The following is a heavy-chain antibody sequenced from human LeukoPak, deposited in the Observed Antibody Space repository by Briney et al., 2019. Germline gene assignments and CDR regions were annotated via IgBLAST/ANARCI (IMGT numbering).Heavy chain of an antibody. CDR1: GGTFSRYA. J-gene: IGHJ4*02. CDR3: ARFPRYSSSFDY. D-gene: IGHD6-13*01. Sequence: ASVKVSCKASGGTFSRYAISWVRQSPGQGLEWMGGIIPIFGTANYAQKFQGRVTITADESTSTAYMELSSPRSEDTAVYYCARFPRYSSSFDYWGQGTLVTVSS. V-gene: IGHV1-69*13. CDR2: IIPIFGTA.